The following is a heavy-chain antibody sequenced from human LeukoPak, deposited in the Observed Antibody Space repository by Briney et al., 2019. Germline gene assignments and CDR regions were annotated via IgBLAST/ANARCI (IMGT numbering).Heavy chain of an antibody. Sequence: ASVKVSCKASGYTFTDYYMHWVRQAPGQGLEWMGWINPNSGGTNYAQKFQGWVTMTRDTSISTAYMELSRLRSDDTAVYYCARLHRYCSGGSCYSQSWFDPWGQGTLVTVSS. CDR2: INPNSGGT. D-gene: IGHD2-15*01. J-gene: IGHJ5*02. CDR3: ARLHRYCSGGSCYSQSWFDP. V-gene: IGHV1-2*04. CDR1: GYTFTDYY.